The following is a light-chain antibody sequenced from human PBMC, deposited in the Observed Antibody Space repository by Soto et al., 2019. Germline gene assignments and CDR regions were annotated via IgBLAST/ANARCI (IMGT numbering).Light chain of an antibody. CDR3: QQGYDTPLT. CDR2: TVS. J-gene: IGKJ5*01. CDR1: QTISRY. V-gene: IGKV1-39*01. Sequence: DIQMTQSPSSLSASVGDRVSITCRASQTISRYLNWFQQKPGEAPNLLIYTVSTLPSGVPSRFSGTGSGTDFTLTITNLQPEDFATYYCQQGYDTPLTFGQGTRLDI.